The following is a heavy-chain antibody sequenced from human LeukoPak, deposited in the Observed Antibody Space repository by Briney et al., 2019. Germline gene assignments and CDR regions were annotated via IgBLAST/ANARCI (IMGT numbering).Heavy chain of an antibody. J-gene: IGHJ3*02. CDR3: ARVGGMATITGAFDI. V-gene: IGHV1-69*06. D-gene: IGHD5-24*01. Sequence: SVKVSCKASGGTFSSYAISWVRQAPGQGLEWMGGIIPIFGTANYAQKFQGRVTITADKSTSTAYMELSSLRSEDTAVYYCARVGGMATITGAFDIWGQGTVVTVSS. CDR1: GGTFSSYA. CDR2: IIPIFGTA.